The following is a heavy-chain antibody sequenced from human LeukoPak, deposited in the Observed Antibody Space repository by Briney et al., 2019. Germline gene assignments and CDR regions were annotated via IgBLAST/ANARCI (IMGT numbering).Heavy chain of an antibody. Sequence: AETLSLTCTVSGDSISSSSYYWGWIRQPPGKGLEWIGSIYYSGSTYYNPSLKSRVTISVDTSKNQFSLKLSSVTAADTAVYYCARLVVNYYFDYWGQGTLVTVSS. CDR2: IYYSGST. V-gene: IGHV4-39*07. CDR1: GDSISSSSYY. J-gene: IGHJ4*02. D-gene: IGHD2/OR15-2a*01. CDR3: ARLVVNYYFDY.